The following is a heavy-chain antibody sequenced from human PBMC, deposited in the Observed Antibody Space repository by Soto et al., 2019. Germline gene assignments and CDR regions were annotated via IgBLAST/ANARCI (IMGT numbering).Heavy chain of an antibody. V-gene: IGHV4-30-4*01. CDR2: ISYTVST. D-gene: IGHD3-3*01. Sequence: PSETLSLTCTVSGASLSTYDNYCTWIRQSPGKGLEWIGYISYTVSTHYNPSVRTRVTISMDTSKNQFSLKLSSLTATDTAVYYCARASVQFLCDPWGQGTLVTVSS. J-gene: IGHJ5*02. CDR3: ARASVQFLCDP. CDR1: GASLSTYDNY.